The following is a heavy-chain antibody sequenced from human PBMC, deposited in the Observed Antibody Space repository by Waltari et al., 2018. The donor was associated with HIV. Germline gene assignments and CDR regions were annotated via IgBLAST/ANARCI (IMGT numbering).Heavy chain of an antibody. CDR2: VFSGDNT. D-gene: IGHD3-10*01. CDR1: GFVVRSNF. V-gene: IGHV3-53*01. Sequence: VESEGGLIQPGGSLRLSCAASGFVVRSNFMGWVRQAPGKGLEWVSLVFSGDNTYYAQSVKGRFTISRDNSKDTLYLQMNSLRAGDTAIYYCTRGDYGDYFYNGMDVWGQGTTVTVSS. J-gene: IGHJ6*02. CDR3: TRGDYGDYFYNGMDV.